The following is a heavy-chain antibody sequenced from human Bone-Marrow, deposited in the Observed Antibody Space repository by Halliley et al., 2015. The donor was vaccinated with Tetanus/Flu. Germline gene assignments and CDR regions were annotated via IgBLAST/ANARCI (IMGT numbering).Heavy chain of an antibody. J-gene: IGHJ3*02. CDR3: ARLDTSREENAFDI. CDR2: VYDTGST. D-gene: IGHD3-16*01. V-gene: IGHV4-59*04. CDR1: GDSITNYF. Sequence: TLSLTCTVSGDSITNYFWNWIRQPPGKGLEWIGNVYDTGSTYYNPSLKSRVTISVDTSKNQFSLKLSSVTAADTAVYYCARLDTSREENAFDIWGQGTMVSVSS.